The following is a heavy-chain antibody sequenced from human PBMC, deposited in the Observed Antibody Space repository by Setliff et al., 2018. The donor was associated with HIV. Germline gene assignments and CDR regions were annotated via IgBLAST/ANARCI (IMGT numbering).Heavy chain of an antibody. CDR2: IIPIFGTA. CDR1: GGTFSGYA. J-gene: IGHJ5*02. D-gene: IGHD5-12*01. CDR3: ARDRLPAEVAVSGDWFDP. V-gene: IGHV1-69*13. Sequence: GASVKVSCKASGGTFSGYAISWVRQAPGQGLELMGGIIPIFGTANYAQKFQGRVTITADESTSTAYMELSSLRSEDTAVYYCARDRLPAEVAVSGDWFDPWGQGTLVTSPQ.